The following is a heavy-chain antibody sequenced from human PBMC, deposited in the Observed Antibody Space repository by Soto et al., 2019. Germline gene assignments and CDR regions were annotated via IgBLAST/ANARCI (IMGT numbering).Heavy chain of an antibody. V-gene: IGHV4-31*03. Sequence: QVQLQESGPGLVKPSQTLSLTCTVSGGSISSGGYYWSWIRQHPGKGLEWIGYIYYSGSTYYNPSLKSRVTISVDTSKNQFSLKLSSVTAADTAVYYCARGPMIVTADNWFDPWGQGTLVTVSS. D-gene: IGHD3-22*01. CDR3: ARGPMIVTADNWFDP. CDR2: IYYSGST. CDR1: GGSISSGGYY. J-gene: IGHJ5*02.